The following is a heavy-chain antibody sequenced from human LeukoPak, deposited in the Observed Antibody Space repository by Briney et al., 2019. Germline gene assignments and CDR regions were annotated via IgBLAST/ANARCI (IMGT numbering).Heavy chain of an antibody. J-gene: IGHJ4*02. CDR1: GLTVSSNY. CDR2: IYSDGST. Sequence: PGGSLRLPCAASGLTVSSNYMSWVRQAPGKGLEWVSVIYSDGSTYYADSVKGRFTISRDNSKNTVYLQMNSLRAEDPAVYFCARRPHYGGTPTFDHWGQGTLVTVSS. D-gene: IGHD4-23*01. CDR3: ARRPHYGGTPTFDH. V-gene: IGHV3-66*01.